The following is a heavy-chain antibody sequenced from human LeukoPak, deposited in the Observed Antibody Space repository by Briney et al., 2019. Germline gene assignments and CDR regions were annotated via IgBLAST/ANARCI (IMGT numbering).Heavy chain of an antibody. CDR1: GFTFSSYA. Sequence: GESLKISCAASGFTFSSYAMHWVRQAPGKGLEWVAVISYDGSNKYYADSVKGRFTISRDNSKNTLYLQMNSLRAEDTAVYYCARGYYDSKLFDYWGQGTLVTVSS. CDR3: ARGYYDSKLFDY. V-gene: IGHV3-30-3*01. J-gene: IGHJ4*02. CDR2: ISYDGSNK. D-gene: IGHD3-22*01.